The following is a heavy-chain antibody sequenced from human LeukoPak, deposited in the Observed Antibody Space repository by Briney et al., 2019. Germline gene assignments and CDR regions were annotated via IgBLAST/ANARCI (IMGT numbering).Heavy chain of an antibody. CDR3: ARGDSGYDYGFDN. V-gene: IGHV1-69*05. D-gene: IGHD5-12*01. CDR2: IIPIFGTT. Sequence: SVKVSCKASGGTFSSHAISWVRQAPGQGLEWVGGIIPIFGTTNYAQKFQSRVTITTDESTSTGYMELRSLRSDDTAVYYCARGDSGYDYGFDNWGQGTLVTVSS. CDR1: GGTFSSHA. J-gene: IGHJ4*02.